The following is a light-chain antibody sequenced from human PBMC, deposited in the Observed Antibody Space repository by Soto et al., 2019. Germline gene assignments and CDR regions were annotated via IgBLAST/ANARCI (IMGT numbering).Light chain of an antibody. CDR1: QTVSSW. CDR3: QHYNSYPET. Sequence: IEMTQSPSTLSVSPGDRVTISCRASQTVSSWLAWYQQKPGQAPKLLIYKASTLTSGVPSRFRGSGSGTEFTLTISSLQTDDFETYYCQHYNSYPETFGQGTRLE. V-gene: IGKV1-5*03. CDR2: KAS. J-gene: IGKJ5*01.